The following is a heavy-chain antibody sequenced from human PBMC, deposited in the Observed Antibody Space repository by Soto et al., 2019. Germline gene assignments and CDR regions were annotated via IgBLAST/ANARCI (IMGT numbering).Heavy chain of an antibody. Sequence: LSLTCSVSGGSINSYWWSWIRQPAGKGLEWIGRVYSSGTTDYNPSLNSRATMSVETSKNQFSLKLTSVTAADTAVYYCARDIGSYAYAEGYWGQGIQVTVSS. CDR3: ARDIGSYAYAEGY. J-gene: IGHJ4*02. CDR1: GGSINSYW. V-gene: IGHV4-4*07. D-gene: IGHD2-2*01. CDR2: VYSSGTT.